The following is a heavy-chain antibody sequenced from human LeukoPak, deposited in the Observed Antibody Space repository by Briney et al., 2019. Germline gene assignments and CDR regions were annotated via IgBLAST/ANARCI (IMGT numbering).Heavy chain of an antibody. CDR1: GFTFNSYW. CDR2: IKQDGSEK. CDR3: ARELLSKTAVAGGSDP. V-gene: IGHV3-7*01. Sequence: GGSLRLSCAASGFTFNSYWMSWVRQAPGKGLEWVANIKQDGSEKYYVDSVKGRFTISRDNAKNSLYLQMNSLRAEDTAVYYCARELLSKTAVAGGSDPWGQGTLVTVSS. D-gene: IGHD6-19*01. J-gene: IGHJ5*02.